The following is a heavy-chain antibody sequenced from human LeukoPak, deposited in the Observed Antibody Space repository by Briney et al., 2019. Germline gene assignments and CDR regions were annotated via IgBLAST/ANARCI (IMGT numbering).Heavy chain of an antibody. CDR3: ARADIVLMVYAPFDY. Sequence: ASVKVSCKASGYTFTSYGISWVRQAPGQGLEWMGWISAYNGNTNYAQKLQGRVTMTTDTSTSTAYMELRSLRSDDTAVYYCARADIVLMVYAPFDYWGQGALVTVSS. V-gene: IGHV1-18*01. CDR2: ISAYNGNT. CDR1: GYTFTSYG. D-gene: IGHD2-8*01. J-gene: IGHJ4*02.